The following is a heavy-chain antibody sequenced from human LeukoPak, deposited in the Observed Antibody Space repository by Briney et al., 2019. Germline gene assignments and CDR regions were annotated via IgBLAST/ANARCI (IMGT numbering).Heavy chain of an antibody. CDR2: ISSSGSTI. Sequence: PGGSLRLSCAASGFTFSDYYMSWIRQAPGKGLEWVSYISSSGSTIYYADSVKGRFTISRDNAKNSLYLQMNSLRAEDTAVYYCARDLGEDIVVVPAAIDYFDYWGQGTLVTVSS. CDR3: ARDLGEDIVVVPAAIDYFDY. V-gene: IGHV3-11*01. J-gene: IGHJ4*02. D-gene: IGHD2-2*01. CDR1: GFTFSDYY.